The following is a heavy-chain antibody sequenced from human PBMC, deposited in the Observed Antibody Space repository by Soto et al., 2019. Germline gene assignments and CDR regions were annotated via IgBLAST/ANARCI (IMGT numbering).Heavy chain of an antibody. CDR3: AIEYSYESSGIGFDD. D-gene: IGHD3-22*01. CDR1: GGSFSGYY. CDR2: LYYIGSP. Sequence: QVQLQESGPGLVKPSETLSLTCSVSGGSFSGYYWSWIRQPPGKGLEWIGDLYYIGSPIYNPSLRGRLPLSVAVARNDFSLKLRSVTAADKAVYYCAIEYSYESSGIGFDDWGQGALVIVSS. V-gene: IGHV4-59*01. J-gene: IGHJ4*02.